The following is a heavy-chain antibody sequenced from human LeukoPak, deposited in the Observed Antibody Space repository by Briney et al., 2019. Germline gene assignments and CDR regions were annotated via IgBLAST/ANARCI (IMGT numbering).Heavy chain of an antibody. Sequence: ASVSVSYTASDHTVTTYGISGVRQAPGQGREWMGWISTYNCNTTYAHKLQGRVTMTTNTSTITAYMELRSLRSDDTAVYYCARAVYSSGWSFDYWGQGTLVTVSS. D-gene: IGHD6-19*01. CDR1: DHTVTTYG. V-gene: IGHV1-18*01. CDR3: ARAVYSSGWSFDY. J-gene: IGHJ4*02. CDR2: ISTYNCNT.